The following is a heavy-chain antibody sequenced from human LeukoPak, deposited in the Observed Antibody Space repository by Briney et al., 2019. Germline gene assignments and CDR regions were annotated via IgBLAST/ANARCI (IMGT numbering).Heavy chain of an antibody. D-gene: IGHD4-11*01. Sequence: SETLSLTCTVSGGSISSSSYYWGWIRQPPGKGLEWIGSIYYSGSTYYNPSLKSRVTISVDTSKNQFSLKLSSVTAADTAVYYCARHRSNYDYFDYWGQGTLVTVSS. CDR2: IYYSGST. CDR1: GGSISSSSYY. J-gene: IGHJ4*02. V-gene: IGHV4-39*01. CDR3: ARHRSNYDYFDY.